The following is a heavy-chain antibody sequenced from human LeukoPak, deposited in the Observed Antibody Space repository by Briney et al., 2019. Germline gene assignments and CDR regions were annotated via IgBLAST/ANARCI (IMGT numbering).Heavy chain of an antibody. D-gene: IGHD3-10*01. CDR2: IKSKTDGGTT. CDR3: TTDLGGSGSYYNAYFDY. J-gene: IGHJ4*02. V-gene: IGHV3-15*01. Sequence: GGSLRLSCAASGFTFSNAWMSWVRQAPGKGLEWVGRIKSKTDGGTTDYAAPVKGRFTISRDDSKNTLYLQMNGLKTEDTAVYYCTTDLGGSGSYYNAYFDYWGQGTLVAVSS. CDR1: GFTFSNAW.